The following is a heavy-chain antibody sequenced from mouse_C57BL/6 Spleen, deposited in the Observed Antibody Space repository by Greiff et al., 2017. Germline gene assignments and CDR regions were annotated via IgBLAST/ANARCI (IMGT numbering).Heavy chain of an antibody. V-gene: IGHV1-64*01. J-gene: IGHJ1*03. CDR2: IHPNSGST. CDR1: GYTFTSYW. D-gene: IGHD1-1*01. CDR3: ARGHYYGSSLYFDV. Sequence: QLQQPGAELVKPGASVKLSCKASGYTFTSYWMHWVKQRPGQGLEWIGMIHPNSGSTNYNEKFKSKATLTVDKSSSTAYMQLSSLTSEDSAVYYCARGHYYGSSLYFDVWGTGTTVTVSS.